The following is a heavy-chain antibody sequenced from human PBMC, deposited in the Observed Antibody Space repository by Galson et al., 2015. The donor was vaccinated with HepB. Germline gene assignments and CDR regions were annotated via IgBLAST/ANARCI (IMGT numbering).Heavy chain of an antibody. Sequence: SLRLSCAASGFTFSSYGMHWVRQAPGKGLEWVAVISYDGSNKYYADSVKGRFTISRDNSKNTLYLQMNSLRAEDTAVYYCARGEGATLGGSDAFDIWGQGTMVTVSS. V-gene: IGHV3-30*03. D-gene: IGHD1-26*01. CDR2: ISYDGSNK. CDR1: GFTFSSYG. J-gene: IGHJ3*02. CDR3: ARGEGATLGGSDAFDI.